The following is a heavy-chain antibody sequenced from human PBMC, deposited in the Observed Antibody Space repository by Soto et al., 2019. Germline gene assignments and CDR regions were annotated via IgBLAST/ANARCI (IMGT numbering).Heavy chain of an antibody. CDR2: IYWDDDK. J-gene: IGHJ4*02. Sequence: QITLKESGPTVVKPTETLTLTCTFSGFSLTTSGVGVVWVRQSPGKAPEWLALIYWDDDKRYSTSLNSRLIITKDTSKNKVVLTMANVDPADTATYYCAHRVLRTVFGLVTTTAIYFDFWGPGTPVVVSS. CDR3: AHRVLRTVFGLVTTTAIYFDF. V-gene: IGHV2-5*02. CDR1: GFSLTTSGVG. D-gene: IGHD3-3*01.